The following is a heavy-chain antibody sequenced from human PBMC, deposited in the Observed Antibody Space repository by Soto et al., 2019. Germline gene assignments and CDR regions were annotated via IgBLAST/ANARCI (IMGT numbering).Heavy chain of an antibody. V-gene: IGHV4-38-2*01. D-gene: IGHD3-16*01. J-gene: IGHJ5*02. CDR2: VLHTGST. CDR3: ARKLQYAYDS. Sequence: PSETLSLTCSISGDSISGDYYWGWIRHPPGKRFEWIGVVLHTGSTQYSPSPKSRVPISLDTSKKLFSLRLTSVTAADAAVYYCARKLQYAYDSWGPGILFTVSS. CDR1: GDSISGDYY.